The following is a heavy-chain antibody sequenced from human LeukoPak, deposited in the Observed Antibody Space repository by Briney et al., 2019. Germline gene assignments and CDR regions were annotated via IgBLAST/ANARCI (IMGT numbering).Heavy chain of an antibody. D-gene: IGHD3-10*01. CDR1: GFTVSSNY. CDR2: IYIGGST. J-gene: IGHJ4*02. Sequence: GGFLRLSCAASGFTVSSNYMSWVRKAPGKGLEWVSVIYIGGSTYYADSAKDGFTISRDNSKNTLYLQIERLTEGDTAGPYCTRDRALLSYYYNDLGQGTLVTVSS. CDR3: TRDRALLSYYYND. V-gene: IGHV3-53*01.